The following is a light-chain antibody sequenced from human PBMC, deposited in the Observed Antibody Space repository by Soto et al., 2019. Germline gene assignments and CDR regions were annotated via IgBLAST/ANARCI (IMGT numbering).Light chain of an antibody. V-gene: IGLV2-14*01. CDR1: SSDVGGYNY. Sequence: QSALTQPASVSGSPGQSITISCTGTSSDVGGYNYVSWYQHHPGKAPKLMIYEVSNRPSGVSNRFSGSKSGNTASLTISGLQAEDEADYYCNSYTSNSTWVFGTGTKLTVL. CDR3: NSYTSNSTWV. J-gene: IGLJ1*01. CDR2: EVS.